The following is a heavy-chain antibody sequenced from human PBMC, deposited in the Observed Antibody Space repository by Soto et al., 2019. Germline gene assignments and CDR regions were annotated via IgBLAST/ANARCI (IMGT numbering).Heavy chain of an antibody. D-gene: IGHD6-13*01. CDR1: GYTFTGYY. CDR3: AGEPNLAAAGPYYYYGMDV. CDR2: INPNSGGT. J-gene: IGHJ6*02. Sequence: QVQLVQSGAEVKKPGASVKVSCKASGYTFTGYYMHWVRQAPGQGLEWMGWINPNSGGTNYAQKFQGWVTMTRDTSISTAYMELSRLRSDDTAVYYCAGEPNLAAAGPYYYYGMDVWGQGTTVTVSS. V-gene: IGHV1-2*04.